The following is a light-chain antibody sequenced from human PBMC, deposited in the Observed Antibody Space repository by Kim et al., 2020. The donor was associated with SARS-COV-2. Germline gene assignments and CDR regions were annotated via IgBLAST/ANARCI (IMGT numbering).Light chain of an antibody. CDR3: GGCDSSSTLWV. Sequence: SKTITCCGGSSRDSGCNCVSWYQQHPGKAPKLMIYDVSKRPSGVSNRFSGSKSGNTASLTISGLQSEDEAEYYCGGCDSSSTLWVFGAGTKVTVL. V-gene: IGLV2-14*04. J-gene: IGLJ3*02. CDR2: DVS. CDR1: SSRDSGCNC.